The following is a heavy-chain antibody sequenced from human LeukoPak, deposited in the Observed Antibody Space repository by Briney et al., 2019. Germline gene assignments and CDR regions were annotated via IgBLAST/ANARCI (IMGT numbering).Heavy chain of an antibody. CDR1: GGSISSGGYY. CDR3: ARDGHSDTSRALDY. V-gene: IGHV4-31*03. J-gene: IGHJ4*02. Sequence: SETLSLACTVSGGSISSGGYYWSWIRQHPGKGLEWIGYIYYSGSTYYNPSLKSRVTMSVDTSKNHFSLNLSSVTAADTAVYYCARDGHSDTSRALDYWGQGTLVTVSS. CDR2: IYYSGST. D-gene: IGHD5-12*01.